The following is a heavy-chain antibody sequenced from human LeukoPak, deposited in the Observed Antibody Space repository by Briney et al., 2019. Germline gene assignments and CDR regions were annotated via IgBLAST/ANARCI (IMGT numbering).Heavy chain of an antibody. D-gene: IGHD4-23*01. J-gene: IGHJ4*02. CDR3: ARRGDGGRSFDY. Sequence: GGSLRLSCAASGFTVSSSYMNWVRQAPGKGLEWVSLIYSGGTAYYPDSVKGRFTISRDNSKNTLYLQMNSLRAEDTAVYYCARRGDGGRSFDYWGQGALVTVSS. V-gene: IGHV3-53*01. CDR1: GFTVSSSY. CDR2: IYSGGTA.